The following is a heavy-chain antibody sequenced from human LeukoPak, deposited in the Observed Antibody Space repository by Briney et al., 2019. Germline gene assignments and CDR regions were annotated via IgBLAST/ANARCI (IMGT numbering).Heavy chain of an antibody. D-gene: IGHD6-6*01. CDR1: GGSISSYY. V-gene: IGHV4-59*01. CDR3: ARAMDSSSSGYYYYMDV. Sequence: PSQTLSLTCTVSGGSISSYYWSWIRQPPGKGLEWIGYIYYSGSTDYNPSLKSRVTISVDTSKNQFSLKLSSVTAADTAVYYCARAMDSSSSGYYYYMDVWGKGTTVTVSS. CDR2: IYYSGST. J-gene: IGHJ6*03.